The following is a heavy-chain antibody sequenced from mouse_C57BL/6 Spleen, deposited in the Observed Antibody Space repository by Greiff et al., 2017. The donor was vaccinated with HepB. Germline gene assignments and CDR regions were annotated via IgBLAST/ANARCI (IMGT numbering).Heavy chain of an antibody. Sequence: QVQLQQPGAELVKPGASVKLSCKASGYTFTSYWMQWVKQRPGQGLEWIGEIDPSDSYTNYNQKFKGKATLTVDTSSSTAYMQLSSLTSEDSAVYYCARSPYYNGSSYAYALDYWGQGTSVTVSS. J-gene: IGHJ4*01. CDR1: GYTFTSYW. V-gene: IGHV1-50*01. CDR3: ARSPYYNGSSYAYALDY. CDR2: IDPSDSYT. D-gene: IGHD1-1*01.